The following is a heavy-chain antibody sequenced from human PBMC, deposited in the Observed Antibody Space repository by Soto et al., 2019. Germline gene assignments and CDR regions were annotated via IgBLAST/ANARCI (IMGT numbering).Heavy chain of an antibody. CDR2: IVPTVDTS. J-gene: IGHJ4*02. V-gene: IGHV1-69*14. CDR3: VRVVAIPGYPDN. Sequence: QVQLVQSGAEVRQPASSVKVSCKTSGATFNSYAITWVRQAPGQGLEWMGGIVPTVDTSKYAQKFQGRVTITADKFTNTVYMELSSLRSDDTAVYYCVRVVAIPGYPDNWGQGTLVTVSS. D-gene: IGHD5-12*01. CDR1: GATFNSYA.